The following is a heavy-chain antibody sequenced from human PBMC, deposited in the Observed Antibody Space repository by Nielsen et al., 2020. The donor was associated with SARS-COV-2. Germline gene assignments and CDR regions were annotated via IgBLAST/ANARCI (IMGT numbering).Heavy chain of an antibody. J-gene: IGHJ3*02. CDR3: ARRGRGDPYRSSFDI. Sequence: GESLKISCKGSGYSYTSYWMGWVRQRPGKGLEWMGLIYPGDSDSRYSPSFQGQVTMSADKSITTAFLQWSSLKASDTAMYYCARRGRGDPYRSSFDIWGQGTMVTVSS. V-gene: IGHV5-51*01. CDR1: GYSYTSYW. D-gene: IGHD3-10*01. CDR2: IYPGDSDS.